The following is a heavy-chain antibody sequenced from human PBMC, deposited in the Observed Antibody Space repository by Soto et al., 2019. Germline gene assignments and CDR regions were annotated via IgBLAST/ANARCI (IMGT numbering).Heavy chain of an antibody. V-gene: IGHV4-59*01. CDR3: AGSIAVAGSHYDY. J-gene: IGHJ4*02. D-gene: IGHD6-19*01. Sequence: QVQLQESGPGLVKPSETLSLTCTVSGGSISSYYWSWIRQPPGKGLEWIGYIYYSGSTNYNPSLKIRVTISVDTSKNQFSLKLSSVTAADTAVYYCAGSIAVAGSHYDYWGQGTLVTVSS. CDR1: GGSISSYY. CDR2: IYYSGST.